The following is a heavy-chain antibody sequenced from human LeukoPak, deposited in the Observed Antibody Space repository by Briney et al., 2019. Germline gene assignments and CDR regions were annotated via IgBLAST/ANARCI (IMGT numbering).Heavy chain of an antibody. CDR1: GFTFSNYA. J-gene: IGHJ6*03. D-gene: IGHD3-22*01. CDR2: IPVNGGST. Sequence: GGSLRLSCVASGFTFSNYAMSWVRQAPGKGLEWVSAIPVNGGSTYYADSVKGRFTISRDNAKNSLYLQMSSLRPEDTAVYYCAKGASSGYYFYSYYYCMDVWGKGTTVTISS. V-gene: IGHV3-23*01. CDR3: AKGASSGYYFYSYYYCMDV.